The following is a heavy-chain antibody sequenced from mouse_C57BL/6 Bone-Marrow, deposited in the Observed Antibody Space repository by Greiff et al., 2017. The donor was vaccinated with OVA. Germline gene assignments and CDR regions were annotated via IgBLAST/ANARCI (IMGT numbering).Heavy chain of an antibody. V-gene: IGHV1-61*01. D-gene: IGHD3-1*01. CDR3: ARCSTAYFDY. CDR2: IYPCDSET. CDR1: GYTFTSYC. J-gene: IGHJ2*01. Sequence: VQLQQSGAELVRPGPSVKLSCKASGYTFTSYCMDWVKQRPGQGLEWIGDIYPCDSETYYTQKFTDKATLTVDKSSSTAYMQLSSLTSEDSAVYYCARCSTAYFDYWGQGTTLTVSA.